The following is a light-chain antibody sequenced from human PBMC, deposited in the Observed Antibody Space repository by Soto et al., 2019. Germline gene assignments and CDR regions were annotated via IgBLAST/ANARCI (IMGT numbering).Light chain of an antibody. CDR1: SSDIGAYNY. J-gene: IGLJ1*01. Sequence: QSALTQPPSASGSPGQSVTISCTGTSSDIGAYNYVSWYQQHPGKAPKFMIYEVSKRPSGVPDRFSGSKSDNTASLTVSGLQAEDESDYYCSAYAGSYTFVFGTGTKVSVL. CDR3: SAYAGSYTFV. CDR2: EVS. V-gene: IGLV2-8*01.